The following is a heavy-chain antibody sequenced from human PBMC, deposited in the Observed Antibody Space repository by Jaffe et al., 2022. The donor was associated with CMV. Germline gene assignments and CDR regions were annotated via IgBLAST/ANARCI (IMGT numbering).Heavy chain of an antibody. CDR3: ARSPYTRSWFRFDY. Sequence: QVTLRESGPAQVKPTQTLTLTCTLSGFSLSSSGMCVSWVRHPPGKALEWLARIDWDDNKYYSPSLKTRLTISKDTSKNQVVLTMTNVDPEDTATYYCARSPYTRSWFRFDYWGQGTLATVSS. CDR2: IDWDDNK. D-gene: IGHD6-13*01. CDR1: GFSLSSSGMC. J-gene: IGHJ4*02. V-gene: IGHV2-70*15.